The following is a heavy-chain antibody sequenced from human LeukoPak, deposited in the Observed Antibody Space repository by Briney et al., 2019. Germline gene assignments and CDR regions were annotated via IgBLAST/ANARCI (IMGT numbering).Heavy chain of an antibody. Sequence: SETLSLTCTVSGGSISSYYWSWIRQPAGKGLEWIGRIYTSGSTNYNPSFKSRVTMSVDTSKNQFSLKLSSVTAADTAVYYCARDLVVADAFDYWGQGTLVTVSS. CDR2: IYTSGST. V-gene: IGHV4-4*07. J-gene: IGHJ4*02. D-gene: IGHD2-15*01. CDR3: ARDLVVADAFDY. CDR1: GGSISSYY.